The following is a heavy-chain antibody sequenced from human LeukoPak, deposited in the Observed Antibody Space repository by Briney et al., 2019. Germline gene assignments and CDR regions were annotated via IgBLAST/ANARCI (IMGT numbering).Heavy chain of an antibody. V-gene: IGHV4-59*01. D-gene: IGHD3-3*01. CDR1: GGSISSNY. Sequence: PSGTLSLTCTVSGGSISSNYWSWIRQPPGKGLEWIGDIYYSGSTNYNPSLKSRVTISVDTSKNQFSLKLSSVTAADTAVYYCARLRFLEWLSSYNWFDPWGQGTLVTVSS. J-gene: IGHJ5*02. CDR3: ARLRFLEWLSSYNWFDP. CDR2: IYYSGST.